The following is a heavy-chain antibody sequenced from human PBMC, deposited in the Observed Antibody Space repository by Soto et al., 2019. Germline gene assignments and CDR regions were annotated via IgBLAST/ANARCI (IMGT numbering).Heavy chain of an antibody. D-gene: IGHD4-17*01. CDR2: VSYSGST. V-gene: IGHV4-39*07. CDR1: GVSISSSSYY. Sequence: SETLSLTCTVSGVSISSSSYYWGWIRQPPGKGLEWIGSVSYSGSTYYADSVKGRFTISRHNSKNTLYLQMNSLRAEDAAVYYCARILSTTSAFDIWGQGTMVTVSS. CDR3: ARILSTTSAFDI. J-gene: IGHJ3*02.